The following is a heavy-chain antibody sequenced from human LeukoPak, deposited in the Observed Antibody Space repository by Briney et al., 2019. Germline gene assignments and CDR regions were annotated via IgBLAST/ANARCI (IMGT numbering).Heavy chain of an antibody. CDR1: GGSISSGGYS. CDR2: INHSGST. Sequence: SETLSLTCAVSGGSISSGGYSWSWIRQPPGKGLEWIGEINHSGSTNYNPSLKSRVTISVDTSKNQFSLKLSSVTAADTAVYYCARGGHDQVDTAMVRPFDYWGQGTLVTVSS. J-gene: IGHJ4*02. V-gene: IGHV4-30-2*01. CDR3: ARGGHDQVDTAMVRPFDY. D-gene: IGHD5-18*01.